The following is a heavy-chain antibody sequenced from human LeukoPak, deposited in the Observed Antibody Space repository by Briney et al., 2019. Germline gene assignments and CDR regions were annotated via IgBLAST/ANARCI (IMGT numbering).Heavy chain of an antibody. D-gene: IGHD6-13*01. CDR1: GGSISSYY. CDR2: IYYSGTT. J-gene: IGHJ4*02. CDR3: ARRLAVTGRYYFDY. Sequence: ASETLSLTCTVSGGSISSYYWSWIRQPPGKGLEWIGYIYYSGTTNYNPSLKSRVAMSVDTSKNQLSLRLNSMTAADTAVYYCARRLAVTGRYYFDYWGQGTLVTVSS. V-gene: IGHV4-59*01.